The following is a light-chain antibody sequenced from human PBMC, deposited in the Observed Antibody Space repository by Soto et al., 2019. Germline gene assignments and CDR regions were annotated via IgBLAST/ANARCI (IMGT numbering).Light chain of an antibody. CDR3: QQSYSTPRT. Sequence: DIQMTRSPSSLSASVGDRVTITCRASQSISNYLNWYQQKPGKAPKLLMFAESSLQSGVPSRFSGGGSGTDFTLTISSLQPEDFATYYCQQSYSTPRTFGQGTRVEIK. J-gene: IGKJ1*01. CDR2: AES. V-gene: IGKV1-39*01. CDR1: QSISNY.